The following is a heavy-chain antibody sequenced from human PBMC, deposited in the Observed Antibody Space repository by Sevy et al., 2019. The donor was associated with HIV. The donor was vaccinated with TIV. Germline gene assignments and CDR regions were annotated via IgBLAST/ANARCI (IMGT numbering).Heavy chain of an antibody. J-gene: IGHJ4*02. V-gene: IGHV3-7*01. CDR1: GFTFSSYW. Sequence: GGSLRLSCAASGFTFSSYWMSWVRQAPGKGLEWVANIKQDGSEKYYVDSVKGRFTISRDNAKNSLYLQMNSLRAEETAVSYCARDPQYYDILTGYYPLYYFDYWGQGTLVTVSS. CDR3: ARDPQYYDILTGYYPLYYFDY. CDR2: IKQDGSEK. D-gene: IGHD3-9*01.